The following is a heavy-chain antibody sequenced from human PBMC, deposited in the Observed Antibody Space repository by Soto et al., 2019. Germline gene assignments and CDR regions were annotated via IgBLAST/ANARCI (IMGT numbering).Heavy chain of an antibody. D-gene: IGHD3-10*01. V-gene: IGHV4-4*07. CDR1: GGSISSYY. J-gene: IGHJ6*02. CDR2: IYTSGST. Sequence: QVQLQESGPGLVKPSETLSLTRTVSGGSISSYYWSWIRQPAGKGLEWIGRIYTSGSTNYNPSLKSRVTMSVDTSKNQFSLKLSSVTAADTAVYYCARSRLGGVPYYYGMDVWGQGTTVTVSS. CDR3: ARSRLGGVPYYYGMDV.